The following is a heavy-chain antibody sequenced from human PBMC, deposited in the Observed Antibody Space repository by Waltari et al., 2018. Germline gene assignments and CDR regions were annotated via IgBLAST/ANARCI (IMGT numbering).Heavy chain of an antibody. J-gene: IGHJ4*02. D-gene: IGHD3-10*01. CDR3: AKDYYYGSGSSDY. V-gene: IGHV3-23*01. CDR1: GFTFSSYA. Sequence: EVQLLESGGGLVQPGGSLRLSCAASGFTFSSYAMSWVRQAPGKGLEWVSAISGSGGSTYYADAVKGRFTISRDNSKNTLYLQMNSLRAEDTAVYYCAKDYYYGSGSSDYWGQGTLVTVSS. CDR2: ISGSGGST.